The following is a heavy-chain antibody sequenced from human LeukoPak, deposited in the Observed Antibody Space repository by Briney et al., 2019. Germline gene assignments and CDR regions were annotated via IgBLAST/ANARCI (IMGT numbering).Heavy chain of an antibody. CDR3: ARSLYYYGSGKSWFDP. V-gene: IGHV4-34*01. J-gene: IGHJ5*02. Sequence: PSETLSLTCAVYGGSFSGYYWSWIRQPPGKGLEWIGEINHSGSTNYNPSLKSRVTISVDTSKNQFSLKLSSVTAADTAVYYCARSLYYYGSGKSWFDPWGQGTLVTVSS. D-gene: IGHD3-10*01. CDR1: GGSFSGYY. CDR2: INHSGST.